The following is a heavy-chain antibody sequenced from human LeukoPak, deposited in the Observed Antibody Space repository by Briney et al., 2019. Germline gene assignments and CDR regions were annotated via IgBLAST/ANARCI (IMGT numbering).Heavy chain of an antibody. CDR3: AAEKSSRITMVRGANPLDY. Sequence: SETLSLTCTVSGGSISSYYWSWIRQPPGKGLEWIGYIYYSGSTYYNPSLKSRVTISVDTSKNQFSLKLSSVTAADTAVYYCAAEKSSRITMVRGANPLDYWGQGTLVTVSS. D-gene: IGHD3-10*01. J-gene: IGHJ4*02. CDR2: IYYSGST. V-gene: IGHV4-59*08. CDR1: GGSISSYY.